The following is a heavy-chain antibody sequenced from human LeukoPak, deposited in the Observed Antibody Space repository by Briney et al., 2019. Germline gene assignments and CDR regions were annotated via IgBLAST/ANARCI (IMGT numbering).Heavy chain of an antibody. CDR3: ARTTKQQRTLVY. D-gene: IGHD6-13*01. J-gene: IGHJ4*02. CDR2: IIPIFGTA. Sequence: SVKVSCKASGGTFSSYAISWVRQAPGQGLEWMGGIIPIFGTANYAQKFQGRVTITADKSTSTAYMELSRLRSDDTAVYYCARTTKQQRTLVYWGQGTLVTVSS. V-gene: IGHV1-69*06. CDR1: GGTFSSYA.